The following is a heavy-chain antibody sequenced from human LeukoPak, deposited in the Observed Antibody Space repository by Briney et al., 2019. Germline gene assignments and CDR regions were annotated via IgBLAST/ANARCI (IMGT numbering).Heavy chain of an antibody. CDR1: GFTFSSYA. CDR3: AKSDYGDLNDY. J-gene: IGHJ4*02. Sequence: GGSLRLSCAASGFTFSSYAMSWVRQAPGKGLEWVSTISSSGRSTYYADSVKGRFTISRDNSKNTLYLQMNSLRAEDTAVYYCAKSDYGDLNDYWGQGTLVTVSS. CDR2: ISSSGRST. V-gene: IGHV3-23*01. D-gene: IGHD4-17*01.